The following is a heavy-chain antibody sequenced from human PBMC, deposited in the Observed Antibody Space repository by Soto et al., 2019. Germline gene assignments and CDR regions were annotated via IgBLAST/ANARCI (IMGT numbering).Heavy chain of an antibody. CDR3: ARTCGADCYSSYCDY. CDR2: ISSSGSTI. D-gene: IGHD2-21*02. V-gene: IGHV3-48*03. CDR1: LFAFSSYE. Sequence: GCLRLSGAASLFAFSSYEMNWVREALGKGLEWVSYISSSGSTIYYADSVRGRFTISRDNAKNSLYLQMNSLRAEDTAVYYCARTCGADCYSSYCDYWDQGTLVTVSS. J-gene: IGHJ4*02.